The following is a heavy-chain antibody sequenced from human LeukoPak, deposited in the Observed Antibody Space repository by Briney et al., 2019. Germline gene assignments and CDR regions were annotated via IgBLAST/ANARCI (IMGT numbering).Heavy chain of an antibody. J-gene: IGHJ3*02. Sequence: QPGGSLRLSCAGSGFTFSSNWMSWVRQAPGKGLEWVANIKEDGSEKYYVDSVKGRFTISRDNAKNSLSLQMNSLRAEDTAVYYCVMGGALDIWGQGTMVTVSS. CDR1: GFTFSSNW. D-gene: IGHD2-8*01. CDR2: IKEDGSEK. CDR3: VMGGALDI. V-gene: IGHV3-7*01.